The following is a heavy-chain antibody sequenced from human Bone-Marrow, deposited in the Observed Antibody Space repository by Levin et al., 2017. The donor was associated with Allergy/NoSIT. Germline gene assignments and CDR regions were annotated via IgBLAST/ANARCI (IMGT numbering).Heavy chain of an antibody. D-gene: IGHD6-19*01. CDR3: AREMYSSGWD. V-gene: IGHV3-33*01. Sequence: QSGGFLRLSCTMSGFGFSSHDFHWVRQAPGKGLEWVAGIWYDGSNRNYVDSVRGRFTISRDNSNNTVYLQMNSLRADDTGVYYCAREMYSSGWDWGQGTLLTVSS. CDR1: GFGFSSHD. J-gene: IGHJ4*02. CDR2: IWYDGSNR.